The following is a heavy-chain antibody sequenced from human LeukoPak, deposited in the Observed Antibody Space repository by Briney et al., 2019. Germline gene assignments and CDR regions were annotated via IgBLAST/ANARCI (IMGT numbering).Heavy chain of an antibody. J-gene: IGHJ4*02. V-gene: IGHV1-46*01. CDR1: GGTFSDYA. D-gene: IGHD3-22*01. Sequence: ASVKVSCKASGGTFSDYALNWVRQAPGQGLEWMGMITPSGGISYAQKFQGRVTMTRDMSTNTVYMELSSLRSEDTAVYYCARVDSTSPHELDYWGQGTLVTVSS. CDR3: ARVDSTSPHELDY. CDR2: ITPSGGI.